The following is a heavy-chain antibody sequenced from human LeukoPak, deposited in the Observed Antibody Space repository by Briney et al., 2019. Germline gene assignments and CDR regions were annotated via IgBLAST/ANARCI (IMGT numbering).Heavy chain of an antibody. V-gene: IGHV4-4*07. CDR1: GGSISNYY. Sequence: SETLSLTCTVSGGSISNYYWSWIWQPAGKGLEWVGRIYTSGSTDYNPSLKSRVTMSVDTSKNQFSLNLRSVTAADTAVYYCARGPPPDLDCWGQGTLVTVSS. J-gene: IGHJ4*02. CDR2: IYTSGST. CDR3: ARGPPPDLDC.